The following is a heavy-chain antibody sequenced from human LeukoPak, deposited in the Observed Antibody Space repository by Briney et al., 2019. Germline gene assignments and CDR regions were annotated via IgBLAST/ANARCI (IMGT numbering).Heavy chain of an antibody. D-gene: IGHD5-18*01. CDR3: AKDRSGYSYGFPCGY. V-gene: IGHV3-23*01. CDR2: ISGRGGST. J-gene: IGHJ4*02. Sequence: PGGSLRLSCAASGFTFSNYAMSWVRQAPGKGLEWVSAISGRGGSTYYADSVKGRFTISRDNSKNTLYLQMNSLRAEDTAVYYCAKDRSGYSYGFPCGYWGQGTLVTVSS. CDR1: GFTFSNYA.